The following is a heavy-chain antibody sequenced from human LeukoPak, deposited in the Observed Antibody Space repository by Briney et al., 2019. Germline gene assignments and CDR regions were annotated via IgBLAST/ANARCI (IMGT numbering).Heavy chain of an antibody. Sequence: SETLSLTCAVYGGSLSGYYWSWIRQPPGKGLEWIGEINHSGSTNYNPSLKSRVTISVDTSKNQFSLKLSSVTAADTAVYYCARGGWLVGGWFDPWGQGTLVTVSS. V-gene: IGHV4-34*01. J-gene: IGHJ5*02. D-gene: IGHD6-19*01. CDR2: INHSGST. CDR1: GGSLSGYY. CDR3: ARGGWLVGGWFDP.